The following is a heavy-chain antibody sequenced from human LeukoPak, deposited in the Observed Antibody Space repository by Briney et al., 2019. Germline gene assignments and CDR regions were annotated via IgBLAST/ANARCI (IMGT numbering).Heavy chain of an antibody. CDR2: IYYTGST. CDR1: GGSISSSSYY. D-gene: IGHD1-26*01. J-gene: IGHJ4*02. Sequence: SETLSLTCTVSGGSISSSSYYWGWIRQPPEKGLEWIGSIYYTGSTYYIPSLKSRVTISVDTSKNQFSLKLSSVTAADTAVYYCARLVVVGATMSLDYWGERTLVTASS. V-gene: IGHV4-39*01. CDR3: ARLVVVGATMSLDY.